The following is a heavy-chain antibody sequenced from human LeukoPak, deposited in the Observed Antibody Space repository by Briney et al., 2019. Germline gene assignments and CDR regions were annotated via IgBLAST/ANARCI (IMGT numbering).Heavy chain of an antibody. CDR1: GFTFSSYG. D-gene: IGHD3-9*01. CDR3: AKYTGYSGGLIEY. Sequence: GGSLRLSCAASGFTFSSYGMHWVRQPRGKGLEWVSAISGSGDSTYFADSVKGRFTISRDNSKNTLYLQMNSLRAEDTAVYYCAKYTGYSGGLIEYWGQGTLVTVSS. V-gene: IGHV3-23*01. CDR2: ISGSGDST. J-gene: IGHJ4*02.